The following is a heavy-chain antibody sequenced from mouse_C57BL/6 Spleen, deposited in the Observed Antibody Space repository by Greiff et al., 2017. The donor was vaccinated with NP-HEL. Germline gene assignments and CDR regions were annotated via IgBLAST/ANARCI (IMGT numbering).Heavy chain of an antibody. D-gene: IGHD1-1*01. CDR3: ANYYGSSQFAY. Sequence: QVQLKQSGAELARPGASVKLSCKASGYTFTSYGISWVKQRTGQGLEWIGEIYPRSGNTYYNEKFKGKATLTADKSSSTAYMELRSLTSEDSAVDFCANYYGSSQFAYWGQGTLVTVSA. CDR2: IYPRSGNT. V-gene: IGHV1-81*01. CDR1: GYTFTSYG. J-gene: IGHJ3*01.